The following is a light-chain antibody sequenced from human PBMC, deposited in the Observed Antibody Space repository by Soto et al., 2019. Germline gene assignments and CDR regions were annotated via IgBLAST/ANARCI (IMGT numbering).Light chain of an antibody. CDR3: QQYYSIPFT. CDR2: GAS. J-gene: IGKJ2*01. Sequence: DIVMTQSPDSLAVSLGERVTISCKSSQSVLYNSNNKNHLGWFQQKPGHPPKLLIYGASFRPSGVPDRFSGSGSGTDFTLTISSLQAEDVAVYYCQQYYSIPFTFGQGTKVDIK. V-gene: IGKV4-1*01. CDR1: QSVLYNSNNKNH.